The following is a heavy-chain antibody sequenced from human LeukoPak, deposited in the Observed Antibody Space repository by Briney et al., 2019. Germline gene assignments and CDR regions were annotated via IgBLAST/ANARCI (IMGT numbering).Heavy chain of an antibody. D-gene: IGHD5-18*01. Sequence: SETLSLTCTVSGGSISSSSYYWGWIRQPPGKGLEWIGSIYYSGSTYYNPSLKSRVTISVDTSKNQFSLKLSSVTAADTAVYYCARHLYSYDCHFDCWGQGTLVTVSS. V-gene: IGHV4-39*01. CDR3: ARHLYSYDCHFDC. CDR2: IYYSGST. J-gene: IGHJ4*02. CDR1: GGSISSSSYY.